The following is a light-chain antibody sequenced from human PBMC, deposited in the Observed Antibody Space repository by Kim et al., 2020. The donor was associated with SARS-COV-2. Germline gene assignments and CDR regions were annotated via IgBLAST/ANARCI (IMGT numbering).Light chain of an antibody. V-gene: IGLV3-25*03. CDR3: QSADSSGTYVV. CDR2: KDS. CDR1: ALPKQY. J-gene: IGLJ2*01. Sequence: SPGQTARITCSGDALPKQYAYWYQQKPGQAPVLVIYKDSERPSGIPERFSGSSSGTTVTLTISGVQAEDEVDYYCQSADSSGTYVVFGGGTQLTVL.